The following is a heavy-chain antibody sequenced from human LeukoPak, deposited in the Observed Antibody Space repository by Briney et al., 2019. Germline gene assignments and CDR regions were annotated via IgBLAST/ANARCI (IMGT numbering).Heavy chain of an antibody. CDR1: GFTFSTYD. Sequence: PGRSLRLSCAASGFTFSTYDMHWVRQAPGKGLEWVAVIWYDGSNKYYADSVKGRFTISRDNSKNTLYLQMNSLGAEDTALYYCARDQGYGSSSGDYWGQGTLVTVSS. D-gene: IGHD6-6*01. J-gene: IGHJ4*02. CDR2: IWYDGSNK. V-gene: IGHV3-33*01. CDR3: ARDQGYGSSSGDY.